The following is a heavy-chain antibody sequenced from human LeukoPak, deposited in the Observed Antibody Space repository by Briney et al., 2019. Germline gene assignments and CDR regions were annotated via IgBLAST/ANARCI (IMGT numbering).Heavy chain of an antibody. J-gene: IGHJ3*02. CDR2: ISSSSSYI. Sequence: GGSLRLSCAASGFTFSSYSMNWVRQAPGKGLEWVSSISSSSSYIYYADSVKGRFTISRDNAKNSLYLQMNSLRAEDTAVYYCAREGLIDAFDIWGQGIMVTVSS. CDR3: AREGLIDAFDI. V-gene: IGHV3-21*01. CDR1: GFTFSSYS.